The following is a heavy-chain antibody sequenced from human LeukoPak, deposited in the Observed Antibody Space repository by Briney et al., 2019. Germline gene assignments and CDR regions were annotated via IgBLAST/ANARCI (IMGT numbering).Heavy chain of an antibody. J-gene: IGHJ4*02. CDR2: ISGGGASR. CDR1: GFTFSSYA. CDR3: TKRSGVYSDNSGFFDY. D-gene: IGHD1-26*01. V-gene: IGHV3-23*01. Sequence: GGSLRLSCAASGFTFSSYALNWVRQAPGKGLEWVSGISGGGASRDYADSVKGRFTISRDNSKNTVLLQMDSLRAEDTAIYYCTKRSGVYSDNSGFFDYWGQGSLVSVSS.